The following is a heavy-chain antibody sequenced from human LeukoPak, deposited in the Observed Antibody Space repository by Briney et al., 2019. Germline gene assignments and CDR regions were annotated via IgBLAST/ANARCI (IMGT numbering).Heavy chain of an antibody. Sequence: SETLSLTCTVSGGSISSGDYYWSWIRQPPGKGLEWIGYIYYSGSTYYNPSLKSRATISVDTSKNQFSLKLSSVTAADTAVYYCARGRVVTIFNWFDPWGQGTLVTVSS. D-gene: IGHD3-9*01. CDR2: IYYSGST. V-gene: IGHV4-30-4*08. J-gene: IGHJ5*02. CDR3: ARGRVVTIFNWFDP. CDR1: GGSISSGDYY.